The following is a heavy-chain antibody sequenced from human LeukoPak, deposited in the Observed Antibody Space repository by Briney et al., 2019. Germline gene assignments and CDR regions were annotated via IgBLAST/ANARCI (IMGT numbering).Heavy chain of an antibody. CDR1: GFTFSTHA. J-gene: IGHJ1*01. CDR2: ITSSGRTP. D-gene: IGHD3-10*01. CDR3: AKDRPNFYESSGSYYKIKGDF. Sequence: GGSLRLSCEASGFTFSTHAMSWVRQAPGKGLEWVASITSSGRTPYYADSVKGRFTISRDNSKNTLYLQMNNLRGEDTAVYYCAKDRPNFYESSGSYYKIKGDFWGLGSLVTVSS. V-gene: IGHV3-23*01.